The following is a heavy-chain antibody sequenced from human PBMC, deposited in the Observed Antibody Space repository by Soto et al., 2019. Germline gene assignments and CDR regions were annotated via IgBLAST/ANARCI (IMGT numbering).Heavy chain of an antibody. D-gene: IGHD3-22*01. CDR1: GFTFDDYA. J-gene: IGHJ1*01. Sequence: GGSLRLSCAASGFTFDDYAMHWVRQAPGKGLEWVSGISWNSGSIGYADSVKGRFTISRDNAKNSLYLQMNSLRAEDTALYYCAKDASMNYYDSSGYEYFQHWGQGTLVTVSS. CDR2: ISWNSGSI. V-gene: IGHV3-9*01. CDR3: AKDASMNYYDSSGYEYFQH.